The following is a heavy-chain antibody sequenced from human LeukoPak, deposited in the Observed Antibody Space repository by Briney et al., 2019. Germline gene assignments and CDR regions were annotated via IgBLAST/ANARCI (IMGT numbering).Heavy chain of an antibody. D-gene: IGHD5-12*01. CDR3: ARASGYDLFDY. J-gene: IGHJ4*02. Sequence: PSETLSLTCTVSGGSISSYYWSWIRQPPGKGLEWIGYIYYSGSTNYNPSLKSRVTISVDTSKNQFSLKLSSVTAADTAVYYCARASGYDLFDYWGQGTLVTVSS. CDR2: IYYSGST. CDR1: GGSISSYY. V-gene: IGHV4-59*01.